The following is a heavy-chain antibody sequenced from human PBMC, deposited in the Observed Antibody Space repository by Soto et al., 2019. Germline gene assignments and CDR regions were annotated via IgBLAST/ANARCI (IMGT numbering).Heavy chain of an antibody. V-gene: IGHV3-11*06. CDR3: ARLRASGWYMGGYLDS. Sequence: QVQLVESGGGLVKPGGSLRLSCVVSGFTFSDYYMSWVRQAPGKGLEWVSYIVTSSAYTKYADSVKGRFSISRDNAKNSLYLEMNSLRVEDTAVYYCARLRASGWYMGGYLDSWGQGTLVTVSS. D-gene: IGHD6-13*01. CDR1: GFTFSDYY. J-gene: IGHJ4*02. CDR2: IVTSSAYT.